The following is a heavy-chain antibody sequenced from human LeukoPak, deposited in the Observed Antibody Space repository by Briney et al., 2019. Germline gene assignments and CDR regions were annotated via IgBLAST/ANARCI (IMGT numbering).Heavy chain of an antibody. CDR1: GGSFSSYY. Sequence: SETLSLTCTVSGGSFSSYYWSWIRQPAGKGLEWIGRIYIRGTTDYNPSLKSRVTMSLDTSKNQFSLRLNSVTAADTAVYYCARDPGGGGLNPWGQRTLVTVSS. CDR3: ARDPGGGGLNP. J-gene: IGHJ5*02. D-gene: IGHD1-1*01. CDR2: IYIRGTT. V-gene: IGHV4-4*07.